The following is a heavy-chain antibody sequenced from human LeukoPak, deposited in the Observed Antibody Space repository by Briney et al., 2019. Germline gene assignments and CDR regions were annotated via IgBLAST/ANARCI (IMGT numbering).Heavy chain of an antibody. J-gene: IGHJ4*02. D-gene: IGHD3-22*01. CDR1: GGSISSSSYY. V-gene: IGHV4-61*05. CDR2: ISYSGST. CDR3: ARFYYDSRGYWYYFDY. Sequence: SETLSLTCSVSGGSISSSSYYWGWIRQPPGKGLEWIGYISYSGSTSYDPSLKSRVTISGDSSKKQFSLKLSSVTAADTAVYYCARFYYDSRGYWYYFDYWGQGTLVTVSS.